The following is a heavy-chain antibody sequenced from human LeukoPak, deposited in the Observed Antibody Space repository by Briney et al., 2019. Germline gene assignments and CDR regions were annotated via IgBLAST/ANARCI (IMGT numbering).Heavy chain of an antibody. Sequence: ASVKVSCKASGYTFTGYYMHWVRQAPAQGLEGMGWINPNSGGTNYAQKFQGRVTMTRDTSISTAYMELTRLRSDDTAVYFCARDMNYYGSGSFYNVDYWGQGTLVTVSS. CDR1: GYTFTGYY. CDR2: INPNSGGT. CDR3: ARDMNYYGSGSFYNVDY. J-gene: IGHJ4*02. D-gene: IGHD3-10*01. V-gene: IGHV1-2*02.